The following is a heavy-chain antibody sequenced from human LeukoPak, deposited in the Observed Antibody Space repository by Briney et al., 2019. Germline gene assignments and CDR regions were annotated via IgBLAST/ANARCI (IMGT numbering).Heavy chain of an antibody. J-gene: IGHJ4*02. V-gene: IGHV1-18*01. Sequence: GASVKVSCKASGYTFTSYGISWVRQAPGQGLEWMGWISAYNGNTNYAQKLQGRVTMTTDTSTSTAYMELRSLRSDDTAVYYCARDPYFVVVGTRPDYWGQGTLVTVSS. D-gene: IGHD2-15*01. CDR1: GYTFTSYG. CDR3: ARDPYFVVVGTRPDY. CDR2: ISAYNGNT.